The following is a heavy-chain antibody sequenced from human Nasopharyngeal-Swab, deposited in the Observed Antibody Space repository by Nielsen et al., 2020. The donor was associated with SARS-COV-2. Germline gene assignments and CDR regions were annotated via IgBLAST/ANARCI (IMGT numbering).Heavy chain of an antibody. V-gene: IGHV3-30*03. D-gene: IGHD3-22*01. Sequence: GESLKISCAASGFTFSSYGMHWVRQAPGKGLEWVAVISYDGSHKYYADSVKGRFAISRDNAENALYLQMNSLRDEDTAVYYCTRDGLNGYYDSSGYPLRDGMDVWGQGTTVTVSS. J-gene: IGHJ6*02. CDR1: GFTFSSYG. CDR2: ISYDGSHK. CDR3: TRDGLNGYYDSSGYPLRDGMDV.